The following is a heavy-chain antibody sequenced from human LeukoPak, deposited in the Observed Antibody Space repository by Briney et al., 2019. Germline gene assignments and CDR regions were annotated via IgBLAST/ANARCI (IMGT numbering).Heavy chain of an antibody. CDR3: AREATGEFDY. CDR2: ISTDGSST. J-gene: IGHJ4*02. V-gene: IGHV3-74*01. CDR1: GFTFRSYW. Sequence: RGSLRLSCAASGFTFRSYWMHWVRQAPGKGQVWVSRISTDGSSTSYADSVKGRFTISRDNAKNTLYVQMNSLRADATAVYYCAREATGEFDYWGRGTLVTVYS. D-gene: IGHD5-24*01.